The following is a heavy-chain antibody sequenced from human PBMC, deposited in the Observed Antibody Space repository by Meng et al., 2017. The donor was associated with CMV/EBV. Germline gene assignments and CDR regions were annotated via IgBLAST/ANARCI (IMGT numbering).Heavy chain of an antibody. V-gene: IGHV3-23*01. J-gene: IGHJ3*02. CDR3: AKVWLYPGYGSGWYTVVGAFDN. D-gene: IGHD6-19*01. CDR2: ISGSGGST. CDR1: GFIFSSYA. Sequence: GESLKIPFASPGFIFSSYATSWVRQAPGKGLEWVSAISGSGGSTYYADSVKGRFTISRDNSKNTLYLQMNSLRAEDTAVYYCAKVWLYPGYGSGWYTVVGAFDNWGQGTMVTVSS.